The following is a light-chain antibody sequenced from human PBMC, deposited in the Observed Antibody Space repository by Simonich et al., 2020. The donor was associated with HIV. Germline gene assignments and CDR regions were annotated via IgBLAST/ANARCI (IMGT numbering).Light chain of an antibody. J-gene: IGLJ2*01. CDR3: SSYTSSSTLV. CDR2: EVS. V-gene: IGLV2-8*01. Sequence: QSALTQPPSASGSPGQSVTISCTGTSRDVGDYKYVSWYQQPPGKAPKLMIYEVSERPSGVPDRFSGSKSGNTASLAVSGLQAEDEADYYCSSYTSSSTLVFGGGTKLTVL. CDR1: SRDVGDYKY.